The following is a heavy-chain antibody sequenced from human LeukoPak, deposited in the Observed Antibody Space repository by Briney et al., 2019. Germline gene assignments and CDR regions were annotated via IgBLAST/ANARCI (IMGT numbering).Heavy chain of an antibody. CDR2: IYTSGST. D-gene: IGHD3-10*01. J-gene: IGHJ4*02. CDR1: GGSISDYY. CDR3: ASSGMAGGVIDY. Sequence: PSETLSLTCTVSGGSISDYYWTWIRQPAGKGLEWIGRIYTSGSTKYNPSLKSRVTMSVDTSKNQFSLKLSSVTAADTAVYYCASSGMAGGVIDYWGQGTLVTVSS. V-gene: IGHV4-4*07.